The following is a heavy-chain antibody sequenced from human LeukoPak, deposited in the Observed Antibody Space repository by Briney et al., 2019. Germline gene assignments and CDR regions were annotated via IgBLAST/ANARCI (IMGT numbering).Heavy chain of an antibody. CDR1: GYTFTSCY. CDR3: ARDVSRNWFEP. J-gene: IGHJ5*02. CDR2: INPSGGST. Sequence: ASVKVSCKASGYTFTSCYMHWVRQAPGQGLEWMGIINPSGGSTTYAQNLQGRVTMTRDTSTTTVYMELSSLRFEDTAVYYCARDVSRNWFEPWGQGTLVTVSS. D-gene: IGHD6-25*01. V-gene: IGHV1-46*01.